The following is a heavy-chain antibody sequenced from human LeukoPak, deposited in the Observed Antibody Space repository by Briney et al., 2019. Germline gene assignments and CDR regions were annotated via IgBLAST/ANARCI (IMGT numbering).Heavy chain of an antibody. V-gene: IGHV5-51*01. CDR2: IFPADSNT. J-gene: IGHJ4*02. D-gene: IGHD1-14*01. Sequence: GESLKISCKVSGYTFTHNWIGWVRQKPGRGLEWLGVIFPADSNTAYNSSFRGQVTISVDKSIDTAYLQLGSLKASDSAIYYCARHRATGTWSDFDYWGQGTVVTVSS. CDR3: ARHRATGTWSDFDY. CDR1: GYTFTHNW.